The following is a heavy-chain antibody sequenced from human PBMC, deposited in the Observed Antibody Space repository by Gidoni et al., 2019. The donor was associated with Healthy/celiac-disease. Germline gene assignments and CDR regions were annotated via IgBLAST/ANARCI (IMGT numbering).Heavy chain of an antibody. Sequence: QVQLVQYGAEVKKPGASVKGSCKASGYTFTSYGISWVRQAPGQGLAWMGWISAYNGNTNYAQKLQGRVTMTTDTSTSTAYMELRSLRSDDTAVYYCARDGYYYDSSGLPFDYWGQGTLVTVSS. J-gene: IGHJ4*02. V-gene: IGHV1-18*01. CDR3: ARDGYYYDSSGLPFDY. CDR2: ISAYNGNT. CDR1: GYTFTSYG. D-gene: IGHD3-22*01.